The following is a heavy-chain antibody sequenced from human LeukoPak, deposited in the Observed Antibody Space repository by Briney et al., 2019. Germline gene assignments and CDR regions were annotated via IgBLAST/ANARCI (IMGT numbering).Heavy chain of an antibody. D-gene: IGHD3-10*01. V-gene: IGHV4-34*01. Sequence: MPSETLSLTCAVYGGSFSGYYWSWIRQPPGKGLEWIGEINHSGSTNYNPSLKSRVTISVDTSKNQFSLRLSSVTAADTAVYYCAREFWNYRSGNLQAFHIWGQGTVVTVSS. CDR3: AREFWNYRSGNLQAFHI. CDR2: INHSGST. J-gene: IGHJ3*02. CDR1: GGSFSGYY.